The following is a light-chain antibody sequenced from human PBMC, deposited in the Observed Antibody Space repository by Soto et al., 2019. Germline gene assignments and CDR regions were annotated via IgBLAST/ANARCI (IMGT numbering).Light chain of an antibody. CDR1: SSDVGPYNF. CDR2: RVT. CDR3: CSFAGRDTYVV. J-gene: IGLJ2*01. Sequence: QSALIQPRSVSGSPGQSVTISCTGTSSDVGPYNFVSWFQHHPGKAPKPIIFRVTQRPSGVPDRFSGSKSGDTASLTISGLQPEDEADYYCCSFAGRDTYVVFGGGTQLTVL. V-gene: IGLV2-11*01.